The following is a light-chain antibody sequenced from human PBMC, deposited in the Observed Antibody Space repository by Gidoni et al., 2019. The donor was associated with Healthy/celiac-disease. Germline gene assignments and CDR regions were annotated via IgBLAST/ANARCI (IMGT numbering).Light chain of an antibody. Sequence: EIVLTQSPATLSLSPGERATLSYRASQSVRSYLAWDQQKPGQAPRLLIYDASNRATGIPARFSGSGSGTDFTLTISSLEPEDFAVYYCQQRSNWPITFGQGTRLEIK. V-gene: IGKV3-11*01. CDR3: QQRSNWPIT. J-gene: IGKJ5*01. CDR2: DAS. CDR1: QSVRSY.